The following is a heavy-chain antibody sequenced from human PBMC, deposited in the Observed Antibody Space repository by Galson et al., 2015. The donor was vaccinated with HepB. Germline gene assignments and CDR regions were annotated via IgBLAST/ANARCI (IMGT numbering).Heavy chain of an antibody. CDR3: ARVDTPMSHDAFDI. CDR1: GFTFSVYW. Sequence: SLRLSCAASGFTFSVYWMTWVRQAPGKGLEWVASIKEDSSEKYILDSVKDRFTLSRDNARNSLYLQINNLRPEDTAVYYCARVDTPMSHDAFDIWGQGTMVTVSS. D-gene: IGHD5-18*01. J-gene: IGHJ3*02. CDR2: IKEDSSEK. V-gene: IGHV3-7*01.